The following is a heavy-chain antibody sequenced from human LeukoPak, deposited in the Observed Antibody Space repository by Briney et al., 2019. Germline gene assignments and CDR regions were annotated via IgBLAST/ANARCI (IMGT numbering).Heavy chain of an antibody. D-gene: IGHD1-20*01. V-gene: IGHV5-51*01. J-gene: IGHJ6*03. Sequence: GESLKISCKSSGYSFTKYWIGWVRQMPGKGLEWMGIIYPGDSDTRYSPYFQGQVTISVDRSISSAYLQWSSLKASDTAMYYCARHRITGNYMDVWGKGTTVTISS. CDR3: ARHRITGNYMDV. CDR1: GYSFTKYW. CDR2: IYPGDSDT.